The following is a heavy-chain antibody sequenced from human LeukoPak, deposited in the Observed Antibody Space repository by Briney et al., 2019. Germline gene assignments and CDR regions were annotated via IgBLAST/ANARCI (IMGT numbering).Heavy chain of an antibody. J-gene: IGHJ4*02. CDR1: GFTFSNYG. D-gene: IGHD4-23*01. Sequence: GGSLRLSCAASGFTFSNYGMIWVRQAPGKGLEWVAYIRFDGGNKHYADSVKGRFTISRDNSKNTLYLQMNSLRTEDAAVYYCAKHAGGNSYYFDYWGQGTLVTVSS. CDR2: IRFDGGNK. CDR3: AKHAGGNSYYFDY. V-gene: IGHV3-30*02.